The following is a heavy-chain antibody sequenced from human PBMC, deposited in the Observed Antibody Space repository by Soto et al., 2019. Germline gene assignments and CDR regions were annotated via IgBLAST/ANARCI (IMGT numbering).Heavy chain of an antibody. CDR3: ARGDTVHQFSYYYYYYMDV. V-gene: IGHV4-34*01. CDR2: INHSGST. CDR1: GGSFSGYY. D-gene: IGHD4-17*01. J-gene: IGHJ6*03. Sequence: SSETLSLTCAVYGGSFSGYYWSWIRQPPGKGLEWIGEINHSGSTNYNPSLKSRVTISVDTSKNQFSLKLSSVTAADTAVYYCARGDTVHQFSYYYYYYMDVWGKGTTVTVS.